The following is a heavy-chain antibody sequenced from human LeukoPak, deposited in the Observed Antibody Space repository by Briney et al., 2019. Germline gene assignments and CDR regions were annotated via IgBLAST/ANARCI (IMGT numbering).Heavy chain of an antibody. Sequence: ASVKVSCKASGYTFTSYWIGWVRQMPGKGLEWMGIIYPGDSDTRYSPSFQGQVTISADKSISTAYLQWSSLKASDTAMYYCARLGELPWSPDFDYWGQGTLVTVPS. CDR2: IYPGDSDT. V-gene: IGHV5-51*01. CDR1: GYTFTSYW. CDR3: ARLGELPWSPDFDY. J-gene: IGHJ4*02. D-gene: IGHD1-26*01.